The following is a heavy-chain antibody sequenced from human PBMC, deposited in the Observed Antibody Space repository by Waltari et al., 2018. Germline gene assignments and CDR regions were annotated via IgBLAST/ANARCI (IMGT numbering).Heavy chain of an antibody. V-gene: IGHV3-7*01. CDR2: IKKDGGEE. J-gene: IGHJ3*02. CDR1: GPTLSEYW. Sequence: EVQLVGSGGGLVQPGGALRLPCSPTGPTLSEYWMSWVRQAPGKGPEWLANIKKDGGEEYYVDSVRGRFTISRDNAKNSLYLQMDSLRPEDTAVYYCARDQWFGFDIWGQGTMVTVSS. D-gene: IGHD3-22*01. CDR3: ARDQWFGFDI.